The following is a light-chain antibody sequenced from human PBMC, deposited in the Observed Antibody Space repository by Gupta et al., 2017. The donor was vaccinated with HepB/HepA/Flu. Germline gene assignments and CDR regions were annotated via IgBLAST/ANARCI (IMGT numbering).Light chain of an antibody. V-gene: IGKV6-21*01. CDR3: HQTYSLPLT. CDR2: YTS. Sequence: ESVLTESPDFQSVTPKEKVTITCRASQFIGTKLHWYQQKPEQSPKLLIKYTSPSVSGVPSRFSGSGSGTDFTLTISSLQAEDSATYYCHQTYSLPLTFGGGTKVEIK. J-gene: IGKJ4*01. CDR1: QFIGTK.